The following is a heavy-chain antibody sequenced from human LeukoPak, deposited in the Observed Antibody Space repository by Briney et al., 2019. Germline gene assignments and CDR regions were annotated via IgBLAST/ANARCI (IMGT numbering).Heavy chain of an antibody. J-gene: IGHJ6*03. D-gene: IGHD2-2*01. CDR3: ARDGGVGYCSSTSCPYYYYYYMDV. CDR1: GGSISSTNSY. CDR2: IYSSGSS. Sequence: PSETLSLTCTVSGGSISSTNSYWGWIRQSPRTGLEWIGNIYSSGSSYYNPSLKSRVPISIDTSENQFSLKLTSVTAADTAVYYCARDGGVGYCSSTSCPYYYYYYMDVWGKGTTVTVSS. V-gene: IGHV4-39*07.